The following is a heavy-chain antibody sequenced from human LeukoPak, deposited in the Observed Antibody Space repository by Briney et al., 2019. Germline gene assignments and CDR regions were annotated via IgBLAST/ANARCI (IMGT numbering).Heavy chain of an antibody. CDR3: ASDVDTAMVRDY. CDR1: GGSISSSSYY. D-gene: IGHD5-18*01. V-gene: IGHV4-39*01. CDR2: IYYSGST. J-gene: IGHJ4*02. Sequence: SETLSLTCTVSGGSISSSSYYWGWIRQPPGKGLEWIGSIYYSGSTYYNPSLKSRVTISVDTSKNQFSLKLSSVTAADTAVYYCASDVDTAMVRDYRGQGTLVTVSS.